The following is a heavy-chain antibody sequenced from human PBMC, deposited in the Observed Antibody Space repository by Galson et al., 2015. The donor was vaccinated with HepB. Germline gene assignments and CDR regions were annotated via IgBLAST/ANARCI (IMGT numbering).Heavy chain of an antibody. V-gene: IGHV1-69*04. CDR1: GGTFSSYA. Sequence: SVKVSCKASGGTFSSYAISWVRQAPGQGLEWMGRIIPILGIANYAQKFQGRVTITADKSTSTAYMELSSLRSEDTAVYYCARDPGYSSSWTQAGFDPWGQGTLVTVSS. CDR2: IIPILGIA. J-gene: IGHJ5*02. D-gene: IGHD6-13*01. CDR3: ARDPGYSSSWTQAGFDP.